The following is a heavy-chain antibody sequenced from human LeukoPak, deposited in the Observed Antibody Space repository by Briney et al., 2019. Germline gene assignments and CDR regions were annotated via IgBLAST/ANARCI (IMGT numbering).Heavy chain of an antibody. J-gene: IGHJ4*02. D-gene: IGHD3-10*01. V-gene: IGHV1-69*05. CDR1: GGTFSSYA. Sequence: SVKVSCKASGGTFSSYAISWVRQAPGQGLEWMGRIIPIFGSANYAQKFQGRVTITTDESTSTAYMELSSLRSEDTAVYYCARDPDYYGSGSMDYWGQGTLVTVSS. CDR2: IIPIFGSA. CDR3: ARDPDYYGSGSMDY.